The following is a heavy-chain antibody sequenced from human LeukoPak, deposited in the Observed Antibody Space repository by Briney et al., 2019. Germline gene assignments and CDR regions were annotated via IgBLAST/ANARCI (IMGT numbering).Heavy chain of an antibody. Sequence: GGSLRLSCAASGFTFSSYSMKWVRQAPGKGLEWVSSISSSSNYIYYADSVKGRFTISRDNAKNSLYLQMNSLRAEDTAVYYCARGGVYSSGWYVDYWGQGTLVTVSS. J-gene: IGHJ4*02. CDR1: GFTFSSYS. CDR3: ARGGVYSSGWYVDY. CDR2: ISSSSNYI. D-gene: IGHD6-19*01. V-gene: IGHV3-21*01.